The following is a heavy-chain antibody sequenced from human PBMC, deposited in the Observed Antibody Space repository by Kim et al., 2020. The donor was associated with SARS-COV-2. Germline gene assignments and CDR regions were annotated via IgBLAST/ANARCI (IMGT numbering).Heavy chain of an antibody. CDR2: IYYSGST. J-gene: IGHJ4*02. D-gene: IGHD6-19*01. CDR3: ARRMSSGWEISGYFDY. V-gene: IGHV4-39*01. CDR1: GGSISSSSYY. Sequence: SETLSLTCTVSGGSISSSSYYWGWIRQPPGKGLEWIGSIYYSGSTYYNPSLKSRVTISVDTSKNQFSLKLSSVTAADTAVYYCARRMSSGWEISGYFDYWGQGTLVTVSS.